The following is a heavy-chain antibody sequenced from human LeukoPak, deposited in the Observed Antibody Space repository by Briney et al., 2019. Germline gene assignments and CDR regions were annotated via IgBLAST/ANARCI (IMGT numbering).Heavy chain of an antibody. J-gene: IGHJ5*02. CDR1: GYTFTSYY. Sequence: ASVKVSCKASGYTFTSYYMHWVRQAPGQGLEWMGIINPSGGSTSYAQKFQGRVTMTRDTSTSTVYMELSSLRSEGTAVYYCARDQEEVPAATNWFDPWGQGTLVTVSS. D-gene: IGHD2-2*01. CDR2: INPSGGST. V-gene: IGHV1-46*01. CDR3: ARDQEEVPAATNWFDP.